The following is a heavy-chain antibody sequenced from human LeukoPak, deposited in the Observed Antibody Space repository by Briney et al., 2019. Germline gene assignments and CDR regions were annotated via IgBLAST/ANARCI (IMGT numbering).Heavy chain of an antibody. Sequence: SETLSLTCTVSGGSISSSSYYWGWIRQPPGKGLEWIGSIYYSGSTNYNPSLKSRVTISVDKSKNQFSLKLDSVTAADTAMYYCARSRATSWFGDYLDYWGQGTLVTVSS. CDR3: ARSRATSWFGDYLDY. D-gene: IGHD3-10*01. CDR1: GGSISSSSYY. V-gene: IGHV4-39*07. J-gene: IGHJ4*02. CDR2: IYYSGST.